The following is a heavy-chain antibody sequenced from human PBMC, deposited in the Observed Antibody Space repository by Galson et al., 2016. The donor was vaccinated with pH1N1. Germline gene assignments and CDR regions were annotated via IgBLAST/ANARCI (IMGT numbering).Heavy chain of an antibody. CDR3: ARQNDYGDYRGDAFDS. J-gene: IGHJ3*02. CDR2: IYLGGSLI. CDR1: GSRFPRSW. V-gene: IGHV5-51*01. Sequence: QSGAEVTKPGESLKISCKGSGSRFPRSWIGWVRQMPGKGLEWMGIIYLGGSLIRYRPSFQGQVTISADKSVNIVYLEWVSLKASDTAMYYCARQNDYGDYRGDAFDSWGQGTMVTVSS. D-gene: IGHD4-17*01.